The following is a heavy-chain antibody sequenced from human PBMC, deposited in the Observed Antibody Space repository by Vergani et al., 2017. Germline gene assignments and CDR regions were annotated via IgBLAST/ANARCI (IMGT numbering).Heavy chain of an antibody. D-gene: IGHD3-22*01. J-gene: IGHJ3*02. V-gene: IGHV5-51*01. CDR1: GYSFTSYW. CDR2: IYPGDSDT. Sequence: EVQLVQSGAEVKKPGASLKISCKGSGYSFTSYWIGWVRQMPGKGLEWMGIIYPGDSDTRYSPSFQGQVTISADKSISTAYLQWSSLKASDTAMYYCARLGYYESSGYYFISPTSHAFDIWGQGTMVTVSS. CDR3: ARLGYYESSGYYFISPTSHAFDI.